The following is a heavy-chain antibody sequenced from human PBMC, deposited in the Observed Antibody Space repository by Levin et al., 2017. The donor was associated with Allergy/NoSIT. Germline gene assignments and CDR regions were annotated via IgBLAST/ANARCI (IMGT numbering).Heavy chain of an antibody. CDR2: IYYSGST. V-gene: IGHV4-59*01. D-gene: IGHD4-17*01. J-gene: IGHJ2*01. CDR3: ARASPYGWYFDL. Sequence: SQTLSLTCTVSGGSISSYYWSWIRQPPGKGLEWIGYIYYSGSTNYNPSLKSRVTISVDTSKNQFSLKLSSVTAADTAVYYCARASPYGWYFDLWGRGTLVTVSS. CDR1: GGSISSYY.